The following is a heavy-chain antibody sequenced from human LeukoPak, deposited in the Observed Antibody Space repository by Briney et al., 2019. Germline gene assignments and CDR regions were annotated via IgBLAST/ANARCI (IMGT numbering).Heavy chain of an antibody. CDR1: GYTFTSYG. Sequence: ASVKVSCKASGYTFTSYGISWVRQAPGQGLEWMGWISAYNGNTNYAQKLQGRVTMTTDTSTSTAYMELRSLRSDDTAVYYCARDREWLGGSNYYYYYMDVWGKGTTVTISS. CDR3: ARDREWLGGSNYYYYYMDV. D-gene: IGHD6-19*01. CDR2: ISAYNGNT. V-gene: IGHV1-18*01. J-gene: IGHJ6*03.